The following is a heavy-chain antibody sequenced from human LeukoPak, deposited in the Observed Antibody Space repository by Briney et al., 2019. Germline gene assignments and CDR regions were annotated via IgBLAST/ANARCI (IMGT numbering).Heavy chain of an antibody. CDR1: GYTFTSYY. V-gene: IGHV1-46*01. J-gene: IGHJ6*02. D-gene: IGHD3-10*01. Sequence: GASVKVSCKASGYTFTSYYMHWVRQAPGQGLEWMGIINPSGGSTSYAQKFQGRVTMTRDTSTSTVYMELSSLRSEDTAVYYCARDKVEGWFGELLYYYYGMDVWGQGTTVTVSS. CDR2: INPSGGST. CDR3: ARDKVEGWFGELLYYYYGMDV.